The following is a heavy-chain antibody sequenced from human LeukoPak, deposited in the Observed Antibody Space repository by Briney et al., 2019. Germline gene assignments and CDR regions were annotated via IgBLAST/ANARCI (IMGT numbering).Heavy chain of an antibody. CDR1: GVTFSSYT. D-gene: IGHD1-1*01. J-gene: IGHJ3*01. Sequence: GGSLRLSCAASGVTFSSYTMHWVRQIPGERPEWVSSISGDTTYIYYADSLKGRFTISRDNTNTSLFLQMNSLRAEDTATYFCARRGTDASFSFFDVWGQGTMVTVSS. V-gene: IGHV3-21*01. CDR3: ARRGTDASFSFFDV. CDR2: ISGDTTYI.